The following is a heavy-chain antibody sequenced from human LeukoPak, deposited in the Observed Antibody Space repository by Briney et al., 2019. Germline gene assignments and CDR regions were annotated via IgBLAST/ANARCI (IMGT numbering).Heavy chain of an antibody. CDR1: GGSISSYY. Sequence: SETLSLTCTVSGGSISSYYWSWVRQPPGKGLEWIGYIYYSGSTNYNPSLKSRVTISVDTSKNQFSLKLSSVTAADTAVYYCARGTYGDYERALYLDYWGQGTLVTVSS. J-gene: IGHJ4*02. V-gene: IGHV4-59*01. CDR2: IYYSGST. D-gene: IGHD4-17*01. CDR3: ARGTYGDYERALYLDY.